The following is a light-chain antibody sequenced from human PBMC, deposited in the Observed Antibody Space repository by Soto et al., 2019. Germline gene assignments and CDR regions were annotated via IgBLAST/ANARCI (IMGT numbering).Light chain of an antibody. V-gene: IGKV3-11*01. CDR2: DAS. CDR1: QSVSTS. CDR3: QVRDVWPT. J-gene: IGKJ1*01. Sequence: IVLTQSPATLSLSPGERAALSCRDSQSVSTSLAWYQHNPGQAPRLIIYDASKRAPGIPARFSGSGSGTDFTLTISSPEPEDFAVYYCQVRDVWPTFGQGTKVDIK.